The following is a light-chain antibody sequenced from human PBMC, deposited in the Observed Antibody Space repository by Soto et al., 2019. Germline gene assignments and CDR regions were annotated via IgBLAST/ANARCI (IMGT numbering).Light chain of an antibody. CDR2: NDN. Sequence: QSVLTQPPSVSGAPGQRVTISCTGSRSNIGSNTVNWYQQFPGTAPKLLIYNDNQRPSGVPDRFSGSKSGTSASLAINGLQSEDDTDYYCATWDDSLNGFYVFGTGTKVTVL. J-gene: IGLJ1*01. CDR3: ATWDDSLNGFYV. CDR1: RSNIGSNT. V-gene: IGLV1-44*01.